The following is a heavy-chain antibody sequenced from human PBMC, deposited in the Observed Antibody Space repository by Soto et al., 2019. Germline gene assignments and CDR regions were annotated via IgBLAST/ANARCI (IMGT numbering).Heavy chain of an antibody. D-gene: IGHD4-17*01. CDR1: GGSINNFY. Sequence: QVQLQESGPGLVKPSETLSLTCTVSGGSINNFYWCWVRQSPGKGLEWIGSIYYSGSTYYTPSLKSRVTISIHTSKSQFSLKFNSVTAADTAVYYCSRDFRFQGRDNADYLGYGLDVWGQGTTVTVSS. J-gene: IGHJ6*02. CDR3: SRDFRFQGRDNADYLGYGLDV. CDR2: IYYSGST. V-gene: IGHV4-59*01.